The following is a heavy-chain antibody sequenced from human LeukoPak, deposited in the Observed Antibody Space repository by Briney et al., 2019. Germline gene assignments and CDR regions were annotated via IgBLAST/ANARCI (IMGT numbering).Heavy chain of an antibody. D-gene: IGHD4-11*01. CDR3: ARVSDYSNYYYYHYMDV. Sequence: PGGSLRLSCAASGFTFSDYYMSWIRQAPGKGLEWVSYISSSGSTIYYADSVKGRFTISRDNAKNSLYLQMNSLRAEDTAVYYCARVSDYSNYYYYHYMDVWGKGTTVTVSS. CDR2: ISSSGSTI. J-gene: IGHJ6*03. V-gene: IGHV3-11*04. CDR1: GFTFSDYY.